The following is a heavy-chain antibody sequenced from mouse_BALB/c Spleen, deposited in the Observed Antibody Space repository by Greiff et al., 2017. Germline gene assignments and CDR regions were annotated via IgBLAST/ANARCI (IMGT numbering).Heavy chain of an antibody. V-gene: IGHV3-6*02. CDR1: GYSITSGYY. Sequence: EVKLQESGPGLVKPSQSLSLTCSVTGYSITSGYYWNWIRQFPGNKLEWMGYISYDGSNNYNPSLKNRISITRDTSKNQFFLKLNSVTTEDTATYYCAREDGYPSYWGQGTSVTVSS. J-gene: IGHJ4*01. CDR3: AREDGYPSY. CDR2: ISYDGSN. D-gene: IGHD2-3*01.